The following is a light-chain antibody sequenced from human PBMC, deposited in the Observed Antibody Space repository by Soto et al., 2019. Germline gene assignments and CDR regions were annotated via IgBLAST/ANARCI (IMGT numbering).Light chain of an antibody. V-gene: IGLV2-14*01. J-gene: IGLJ1*01. CDR2: DVS. CDR3: SAFTGTTYV. CDR1: SSDVGGNKY. Sequence: SALTQPASLSGSPGQSITLSCTGNSSDVGGNKYVSWYQQYPGKAPKLMICDVSNRPSGVSNRFSGSKSGNTASLTISGLQAEDEADYYCSAFTGTTYVFGTGTKVTVL.